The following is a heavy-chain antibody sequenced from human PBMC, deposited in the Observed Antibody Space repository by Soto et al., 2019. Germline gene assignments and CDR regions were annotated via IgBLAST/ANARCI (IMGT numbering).Heavy chain of an antibody. V-gene: IGHV3-23*01. Sequence: GGSLRLSYAASGFTFSSYAMSWVLQAPGKGLEWVSAISGSGGSTYYADSVKGRFTISRDNSKNTLYLQMNSLRAEDTAVYYCAKDGLGFGELPYSDYWGQGTLVTVSS. CDR1: GFTFSSYA. D-gene: IGHD3-10*01. CDR3: AKDGLGFGELPYSDY. J-gene: IGHJ4*02. CDR2: ISGSGGST.